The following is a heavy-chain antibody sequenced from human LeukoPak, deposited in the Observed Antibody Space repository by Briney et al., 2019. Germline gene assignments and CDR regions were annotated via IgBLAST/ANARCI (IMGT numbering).Heavy chain of an antibody. CDR1: GYTFTSYD. J-gene: IGHJ4*02. V-gene: IGHV1-8*03. D-gene: IGHD6-13*01. CDR3: ARASDFSSSWPYDY. CDR2: MNPNSGNT. Sequence: GASVKVSCKASGYTFTSYDINWVRQATGQGLEWMGWMNPNSGNTGYAQKFQGRVTITRNTSISTAYMELSSLRSEDTAVYYCARASDFSSSWPYDYWGQGTLVTVSS.